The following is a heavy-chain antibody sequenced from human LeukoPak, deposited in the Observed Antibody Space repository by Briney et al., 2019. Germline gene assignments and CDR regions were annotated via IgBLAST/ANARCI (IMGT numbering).Heavy chain of an antibody. J-gene: IGHJ5*02. CDR1: GGSFSGYY. CDR2: INHIGST. Sequence: SETLSLTCAVYGGSFSGYYWSWIRQPPGKGLEWIGEINHIGSTNYNPSLKSRVIISVDRSQNQFSLKLSSVTAADTAVYYCARGPRDYDSSGYYYLFDPWGQGTLVTVSS. V-gene: IGHV4-34*01. D-gene: IGHD3-22*01. CDR3: ARGPRDYDSSGYYYLFDP.